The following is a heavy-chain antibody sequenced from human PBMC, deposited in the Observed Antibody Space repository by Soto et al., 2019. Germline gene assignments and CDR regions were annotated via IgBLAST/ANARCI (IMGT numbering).Heavy chain of an antibody. CDR3: AREGQPAAGTTPHN. J-gene: IGHJ4*02. V-gene: IGHV3-30*04. CDR1: GFNFSSYA. Sequence: GGSLRLSCAASGFNFSSYAMHWVRQAPGKGLEWVAVISYDGGKKYYADSVKGRFTISRDNSKNTLYVEMNSLSTEDTAVYYCAREGQPAAGTTPHNWGQGTLVTVSS. CDR2: ISYDGGKK. D-gene: IGHD6-13*01.